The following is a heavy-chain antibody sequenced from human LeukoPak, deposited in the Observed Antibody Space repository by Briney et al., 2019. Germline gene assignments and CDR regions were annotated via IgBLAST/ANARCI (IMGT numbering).Heavy chain of an antibody. Sequence: GGSLRLSCAASGFTFDDYAMHWVRQAPGKGLEWVSGISWNSGSIGYADSVKGRFTISRDNAKNSLYLQMNSLRAEDTAVYYCARVNYYFDYWGQGTLVTVSS. CDR2: ISWNSGSI. CDR3: ARVNYYFDY. CDR1: GFTFDDYA. J-gene: IGHJ4*02. V-gene: IGHV3-9*01.